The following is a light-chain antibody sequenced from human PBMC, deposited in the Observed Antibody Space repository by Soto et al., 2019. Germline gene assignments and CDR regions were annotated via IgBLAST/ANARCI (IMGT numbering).Light chain of an antibody. J-gene: IGLJ1*01. CDR3: QSYHRSLSGYA. Sequence: TESSSNIGAGYDVHWYQQLPGSAPNLLFYGNSDRPSGVPDRFSGSKSGTSASLAITWLQSEDDADYYCQSYHRSLSGYAFRTRTKVTVL. CDR1: SSNIGAGYD. CDR2: GNS. V-gene: IGLV1-40*01.